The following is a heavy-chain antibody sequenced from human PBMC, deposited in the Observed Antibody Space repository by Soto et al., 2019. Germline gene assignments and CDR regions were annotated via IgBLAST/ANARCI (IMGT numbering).Heavy chain of an antibody. D-gene: IGHD3-22*01. J-gene: IGHJ6*02. V-gene: IGHV3-30*18. CDR3: AKGGGHYYDSSGSGMDV. CDR2: ISYDGSNK. Sequence: QVQLVESGGGVVQPGRSLRLSCAASGFTFSSYGMHWVRQAPGKGLEWVAVISYDGSNKYYADSVKGRFTISRDNSKNTLDLQMNSLRAEDTAVYYCAKGGGHYYDSSGSGMDVWGQGTTVTVSS. CDR1: GFTFSSYG.